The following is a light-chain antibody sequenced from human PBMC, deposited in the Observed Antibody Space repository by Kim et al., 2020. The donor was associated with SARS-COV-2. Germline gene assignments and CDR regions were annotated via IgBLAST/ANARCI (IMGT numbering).Light chain of an antibody. J-gene: IGKJ2*03. CDR3: HQYRDWPPYS. V-gene: IGKV3-15*01. CDR1: QSVSSN. Sequence: VAPGERATLSCRASQSVSSNLAWYQQKPGQAPRLLIYGTSTRATGIPVRFSGSGSGTEFTLTISSLQSEDFALYYCHQYRDWPPYSFGQGTKLEI. CDR2: GTS.